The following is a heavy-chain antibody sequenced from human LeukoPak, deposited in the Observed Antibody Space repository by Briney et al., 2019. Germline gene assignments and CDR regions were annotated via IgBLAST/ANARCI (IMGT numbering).Heavy chain of an antibody. Sequence: EPSETLSLTCTVSGGSISSYYWSWIRQPPGKGLEWIGYIYYSGSTNYNPSLKSRVTISVDTSKNQFSLKLSSVTAADTAVYYCARGVGYCSSTSCYTRHALQYYYYYYGMDVWGQGTTVTVSS. CDR3: ARGVGYCSSTSCYTRHALQYYYYYYGMDV. D-gene: IGHD2-2*02. V-gene: IGHV4-59*08. CDR2: IYYSGST. CDR1: GGSISSYY. J-gene: IGHJ6*02.